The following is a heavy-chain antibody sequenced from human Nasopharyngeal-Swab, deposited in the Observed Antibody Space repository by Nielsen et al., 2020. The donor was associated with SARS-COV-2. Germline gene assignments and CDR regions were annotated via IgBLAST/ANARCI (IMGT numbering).Heavy chain of an antibody. CDR3: AREKGYQVLLDYYYHGLDV. J-gene: IGHJ6*02. D-gene: IGHD3-10*01. CDR1: GFTFSDYY. Sequence: GGPLRLSCAASGFTFSDYYMAWIRQVPGKGLEWVSYISGSGTSTDSADSVKGGFSISRDNANNLLYLQMHSLRGEDTAVYYCAREKGYQVLLDYYYHGLDVWGPGTAVIVSS. V-gene: IGHV3-11*01. CDR2: ISGSGTST.